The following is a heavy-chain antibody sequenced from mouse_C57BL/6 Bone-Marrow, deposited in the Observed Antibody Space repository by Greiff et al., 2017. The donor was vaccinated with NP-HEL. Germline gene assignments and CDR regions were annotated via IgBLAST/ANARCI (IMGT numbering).Heavy chain of an antibody. CDR2: INPDSSTI. Sequence: EVQLLQSGGGLVQPGGSLKLSCAASGIDFSRYWMSWVRRAPGKGLEWIGEINPDSSTINYAPSLKDKFIISRDNAKNTLYLQMSKVRSEDTALYYCAAPYYGNTWGFAYWGQGTLVTVSA. V-gene: IGHV4-1*01. CDR1: GIDFSRYW. CDR3: AAPYYGNTWGFAY. D-gene: IGHD2-10*01. J-gene: IGHJ3*01.